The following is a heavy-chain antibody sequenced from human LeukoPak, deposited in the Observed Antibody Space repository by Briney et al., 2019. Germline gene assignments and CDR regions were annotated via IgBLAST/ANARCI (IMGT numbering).Heavy chain of an antibody. CDR2: IGWNSGSI. CDR3: AKGGIAARLYYFDY. CDR1: GFTFDDYA. D-gene: IGHD6-6*01. J-gene: IGHJ4*02. Sequence: PGGSLRLSCAASGFTFDDYAMHWVRHAPGKGLEWVSGIGWNSGSIGYADSVKGRFTISRDNAKNSLYLQMNSLRAEDTALYYCAKGGIAARLYYFDYWGQGTLVTVSS. V-gene: IGHV3-9*01.